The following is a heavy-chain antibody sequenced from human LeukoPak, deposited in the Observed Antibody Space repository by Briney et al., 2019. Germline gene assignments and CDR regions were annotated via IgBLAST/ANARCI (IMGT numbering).Heavy chain of an antibody. D-gene: IGHD3-10*01. CDR1: GFTFSSYA. CDR3: AKERSRSFSRYYFDY. V-gene: IGHV3-23*01. Sequence: GGSLRLSCAASGFTFSSYAMSWVRQAPGKGLEWVSAISGSGGSTYYADSVKGRFTTSRDNSKNTLYLQMNSLRAENTAVYNCAKERSRSFSRYYFDYGGEGTLVTVS. J-gene: IGHJ4*02. CDR2: ISGSGGST.